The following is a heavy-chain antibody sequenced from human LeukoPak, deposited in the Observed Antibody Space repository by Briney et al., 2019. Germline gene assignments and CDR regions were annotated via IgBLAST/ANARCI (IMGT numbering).Heavy chain of an antibody. CDR2: IYYSGST. D-gene: IGHD3-16*01. CDR3: ARDSDGRGKTCFDC. Sequence: SETLSLTCTVSGGSISSSSYYWGWIRQPPGKGLEWIGSIYYSGSTYYNPSLKSRVTISVDTSRNQFSLQLNSVTPEDTAVYYCARDSDGRGKTCFDCWGQGILVTVSS. CDR1: GGSISSSSYY. V-gene: IGHV4-39*02. J-gene: IGHJ4*01.